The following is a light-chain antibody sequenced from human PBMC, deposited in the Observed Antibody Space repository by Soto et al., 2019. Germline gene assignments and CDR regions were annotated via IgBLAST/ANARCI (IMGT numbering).Light chain of an antibody. CDR1: QSISNW. CDR2: KAS. Sequence: DIQMTQSPSTLSASVGDTVTITCRASQSISNWLAWYQQKPGQAPKLLIHKASTLESGVPSRFSGSGSVTDFTLTINSLQPDDFAPFYCQQDDRCPYTFGQGTKLDIK. V-gene: IGKV1-5*03. J-gene: IGKJ2*01. CDR3: QQDDRCPYT.